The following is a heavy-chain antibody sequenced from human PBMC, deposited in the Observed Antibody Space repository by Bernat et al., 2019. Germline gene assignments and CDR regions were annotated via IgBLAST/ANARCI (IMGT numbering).Heavy chain of an antibody. CDR1: GFTFSFYA. J-gene: IGHJ4*02. D-gene: IGHD3-10*01. CDR3: AKDMGGYYRPSDY. Sequence: EVQLSESGGGLVQPGGSLRLSCEVPGFTFSFYAMNWVRQAPGKGLEWVSSIGGGGGDIYYPDSVRSRFTISRGNSKNTLYLRMNSLRAEDTAIYYCAKDMGGYYRPSDYWGQGTLVTVSS. V-gene: IGHV3-23*01. CDR2: IGGGGGDI.